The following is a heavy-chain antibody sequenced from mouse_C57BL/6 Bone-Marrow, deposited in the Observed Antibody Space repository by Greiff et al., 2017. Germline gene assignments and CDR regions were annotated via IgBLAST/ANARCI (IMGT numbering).Heavy chain of an antibody. CDR3: ARKGVYYGGWYFDV. Sequence: VKLMESGPGLVAPSQSLSITCTVSGFSLTSYAISWVRQPPGKGLEWLGVIWTGGGTNYNSALKSRLSISKDNSKSQVFLKMNSLQTDDTARYYCARKGVYYGGWYFDVWGTGTTVTVSS. V-gene: IGHV2-9-1*01. J-gene: IGHJ1*03. CDR2: IWTGGGT. CDR1: GFSLTSYA. D-gene: IGHD1-1*01.